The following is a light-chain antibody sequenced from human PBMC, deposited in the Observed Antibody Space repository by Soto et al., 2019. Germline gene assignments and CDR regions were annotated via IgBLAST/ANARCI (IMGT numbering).Light chain of an antibody. V-gene: IGKV1-33*01. CDR1: QDINNY. J-gene: IGKJ5*01. Sequence: DVKKTQSASCVSPFVGDRVTITCKASQDINNYLNWYQQKPGQAPKLLIYDASGLEVGVPSRFSGSGSATHFTLTISGLQPEEIPTYYCQQLGDRRFIFGQGTRLEIK. CDR3: QQLGDRRFI. CDR2: DAS.